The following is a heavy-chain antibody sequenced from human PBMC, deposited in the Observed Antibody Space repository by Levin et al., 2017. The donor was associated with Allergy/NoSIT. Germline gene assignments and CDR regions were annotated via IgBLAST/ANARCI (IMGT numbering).Heavy chain of an antibody. CDR3: ARDGRGLLWFGELLCDS. CDR1: GFTFSSYS. J-gene: IGHJ4*02. Sequence: GGSLRLSCAASGFTFSSYSMNWVRQAPGKGLEWVSSISSSSTYIYYADSVKGRFTISRDNAKNSLYLQMNSLRAEDTAVYYCARDGRGLLWFGELLCDSWGQGTLVTVSS. V-gene: IGHV3-21*01. D-gene: IGHD3-10*01. CDR2: ISSSSTYI.